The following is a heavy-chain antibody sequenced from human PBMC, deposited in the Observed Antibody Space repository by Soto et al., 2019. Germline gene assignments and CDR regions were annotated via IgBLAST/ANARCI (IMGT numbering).Heavy chain of an antibody. J-gene: IGHJ4*02. CDR2: SSAYNGNT. CDR1: GYTFHSYG. D-gene: IGHD3-3*01. V-gene: IGHV1-18*01. CDR3: AWAHPAVDFWSGYRISPLDY. Sequence: ASVTVSYQASGYTFHSYGIRWVRQAPGQGLEWMGWSSAYNGNTNYAQKLQGRVTMTTDTSTSTAYMELRSLRSDDTAVYYCAWAHPAVDFWSGYRISPLDYWGQGTLVTVSS.